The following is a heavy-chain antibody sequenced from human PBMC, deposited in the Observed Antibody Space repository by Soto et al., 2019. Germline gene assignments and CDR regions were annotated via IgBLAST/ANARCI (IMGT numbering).Heavy chain of an antibody. J-gene: IGHJ6*02. CDR2: IYYSGNT. Sequence: PSETLSLTCTVSGGSISSYYWSWIRQPPGKGLEWIGYIYYSGNTNYNPSLKSRVTISVDTSKNQFSLKLSSVTAADTAVYYCARSPLAYCSSTSCYNYYYGMDVWGQGATVTVSS. D-gene: IGHD2-2*01. CDR3: ARSPLAYCSSTSCYNYYYGMDV. CDR1: GGSISSYY. V-gene: IGHV4-59*01.